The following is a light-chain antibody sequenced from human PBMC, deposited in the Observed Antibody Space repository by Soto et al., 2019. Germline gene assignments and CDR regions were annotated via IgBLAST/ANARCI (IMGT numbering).Light chain of an antibody. CDR1: QSVSSSY. CDR2: CAS. V-gene: IGKV3-20*01. CDR3: QQDGSSPPLT. Sequence: EIVLTQYPGTLSLSPGERYTLSCRAIQSVSSSYLAWYQQKPGQAPRLLIYCASSRATGIPDRFSGSGSGTDFTLTISRLEPEDFAVYYCQQDGSSPPLTFGRGTKVDIK. J-gene: IGKJ4*01.